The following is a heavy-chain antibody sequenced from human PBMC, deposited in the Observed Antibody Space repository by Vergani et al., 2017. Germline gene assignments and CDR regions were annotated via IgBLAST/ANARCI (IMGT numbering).Heavy chain of an antibody. V-gene: IGHV3-30*02. CDR2: IRSDESRR. Sequence: QVQLVESGGSVVQPGGSLRLSCVASGFMFRNYGMHWVRQAPGKGLEWVASIRSDESRRYYGDSMEGPFTISRDNSKNTLYLQMKSLRPEDTAVYYCAKEGGGYCSGGTCYPEYWGQGTLVIVSS. J-gene: IGHJ4*02. CDR3: AKEGGGYCSGGTCYPEY. CDR1: GFMFRNYG. D-gene: IGHD2-15*01.